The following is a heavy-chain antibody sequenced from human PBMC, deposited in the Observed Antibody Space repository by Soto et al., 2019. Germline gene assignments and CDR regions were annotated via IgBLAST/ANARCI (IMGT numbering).Heavy chain of an antibody. V-gene: IGHV1-69*12. Sequence: QVQLVQSGAEVKKPGSSVKVSCKASGGTFSSYAISWVRQAPGQGLEWMGGIIPIFGTANYAQKFQGRVTIPADEPTSTAYMELSSLRSEDTAVYSCAAPYGSGSYYNGFDYWGQGTLVTVSS. CDR1: GGTFSSYA. CDR3: AAPYGSGSYYNGFDY. D-gene: IGHD3-10*01. CDR2: IIPIFGTA. J-gene: IGHJ4*02.